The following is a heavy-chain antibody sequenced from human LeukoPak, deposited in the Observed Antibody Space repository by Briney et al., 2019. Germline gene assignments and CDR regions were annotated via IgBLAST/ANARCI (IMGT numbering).Heavy chain of an antibody. Sequence: PSQTLSLTCTVSGGSISSGDYYWCWIRQPPGEGLEWIGYIYYSGSTYYNPSLKSRVTISVDTSKNQFSLKLSSVTAADTAVYYCARGLRSSGWFSPDFDYWGQGTLVTVSS. CDR2: IYYSGST. V-gene: IGHV4-30-4*01. CDR3: ARGLRSSGWFSPDFDY. CDR1: GGSISSGDYY. J-gene: IGHJ4*02. D-gene: IGHD6-19*01.